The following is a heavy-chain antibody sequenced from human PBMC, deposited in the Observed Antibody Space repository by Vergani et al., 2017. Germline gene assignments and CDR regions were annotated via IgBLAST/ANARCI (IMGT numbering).Heavy chain of an antibody. CDR1: GGSISSSNW. D-gene: IGHD4-17*01. V-gene: IGHV4-4*02. CDR3: ARVLTTVTTWLEDPWDL. J-gene: IGHJ4*02. Sequence: QVQLQESGPGLVKPSGTLSLTCAVSGGSISSSNWWSWVRQPPGKGRVWIGEIYHSGSTNYNPSLKSRVTISVDKSKNQFSLKLSSVTAADTAVYYCARVLTTVTTWLEDPWDLWGQGTLVTVSS. CDR2: IYHSGST.